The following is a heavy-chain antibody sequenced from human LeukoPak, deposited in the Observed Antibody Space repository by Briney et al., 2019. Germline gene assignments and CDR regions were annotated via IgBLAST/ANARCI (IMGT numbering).Heavy chain of an antibody. J-gene: IGHJ4*02. CDR3: ARDTGGNHFDY. CDR1: GYTFTGYD. D-gene: IGHD1-14*01. Sequence: ASVKVSCKASGYTFTGYDMHWVRQAPGQGLEWMGWINTNSGGTNYAQNFQGRVTITTDESTSTAYMELSSLRSEDTAVYYCARDTGGNHFDYWGQGTLVTVSS. V-gene: IGHV1-2*02. CDR2: INTNSGGT.